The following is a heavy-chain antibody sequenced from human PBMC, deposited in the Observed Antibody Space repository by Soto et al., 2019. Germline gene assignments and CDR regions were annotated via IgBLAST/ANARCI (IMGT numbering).Heavy chain of an antibody. CDR3: ARGCSGGTNCFYFDF. V-gene: IGHV3-30*03. J-gene: IGHJ4*02. CDR1: GFTFGNFG. CDR2: ISSDGSRK. Sequence: QVQLVESGGGVVQPGRSLRLSCAAYGFTFGNFGIHWVRQAPGKGLEWVADISSDGSRKFYADSVKGRFTISRDNSKNTLYLQMNRLRTEDTAVYFCARGCSGGTNCFYFDFWGQGILVTVSS. D-gene: IGHD6-13*01.